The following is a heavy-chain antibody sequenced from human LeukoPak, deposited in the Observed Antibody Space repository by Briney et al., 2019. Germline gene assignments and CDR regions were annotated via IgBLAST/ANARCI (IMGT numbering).Heavy chain of an antibody. CDR1: GGSFSGCY. Sequence: SETLSLTCAVYGGSFSGCYWSWIRQPPGKGLEWIGEINHSGSTNCNPSLKSRVTISVDTSKNQFSLKLSSVTAADTAVYYCARGFIVVVSAASGPYFDYWGQGTLVTVSS. CDR3: ARGFIVVVSAASGPYFDY. J-gene: IGHJ4*02. V-gene: IGHV4-34*01. CDR2: INHSGST. D-gene: IGHD2-2*01.